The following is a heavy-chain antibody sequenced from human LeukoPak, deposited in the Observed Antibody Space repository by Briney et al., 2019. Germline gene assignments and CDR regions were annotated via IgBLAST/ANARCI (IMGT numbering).Heavy chain of an antibody. V-gene: IGHV1-8*01. D-gene: IGHD3-3*01. J-gene: IGHJ6*02. Sequence: GASVKVSCKASGYTFTSYDITWVRQATGQGLEWMGWMNPNSGNTGCAQKFQGRVTMTRNTSISTAYMELSSLRSEDTAVYYCARGLGDFWSGYYTGNYYYYGMDVWGQGTTVTVSS. CDR3: ARGLGDFWSGYYTGNYYYYGMDV. CDR2: MNPNSGNT. CDR1: GYTFTSYD.